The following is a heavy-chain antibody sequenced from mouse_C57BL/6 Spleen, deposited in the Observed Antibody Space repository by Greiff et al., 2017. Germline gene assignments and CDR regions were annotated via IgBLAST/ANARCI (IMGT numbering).Heavy chain of an antibody. CDR2: IRNKANYPAT. D-gene: IGHD3-3*01. CDR1: GFTFSDDW. CDR3: TRGWAYFDY. V-gene: IGHV6-6*01. Sequence: EVKLMESGGGLVQPGGSMKLSCAASGFTFSDDWMAWVRQSPEKGLEWVAEIRNKANYPATSYAVYVKGRFTISRDDSKSSVYLEMNNLRAEDTGIYCCTRGWAYFDYWSKGTTLTVSA. J-gene: IGHJ2*01.